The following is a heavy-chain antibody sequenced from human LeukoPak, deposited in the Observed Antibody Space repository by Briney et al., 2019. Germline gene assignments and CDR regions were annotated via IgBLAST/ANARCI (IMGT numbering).Heavy chain of an antibody. Sequence: GGSLRLSCAASGLTFSNYALSWVSRAPGKGMEWVSDISHSGGNTYYADSVKGRFTISRDNPKNRLYPQMNSLRGEDTAVYYCARVWTATTPDYWVQGTLVTVSS. CDR2: ISHSGGNT. CDR3: ARVWTATTPDY. J-gene: IGHJ4*02. D-gene: IGHD4-17*01. CDR1: GLTFSNYA. V-gene: IGHV3-23*01.